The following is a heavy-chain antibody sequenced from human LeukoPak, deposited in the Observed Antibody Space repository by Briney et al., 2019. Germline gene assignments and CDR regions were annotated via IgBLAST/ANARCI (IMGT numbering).Heavy chain of an antibody. CDR1: GGSISSGGYS. J-gene: IGHJ4*02. CDR3: ARSIAARPGYFDY. CDR2: IYHSGST. D-gene: IGHD6-6*01. Sequence: PSQTLSLTCAVSGGSISSGGYSWSWIRQPPGKGLEWIGYIYHSGSTYYNPSLKSRVTISVDRSKNQFSLKLSSVIAADTAVYYCARSIAARPGYFDYWGQGTLVTVSS. V-gene: IGHV4-30-2*01.